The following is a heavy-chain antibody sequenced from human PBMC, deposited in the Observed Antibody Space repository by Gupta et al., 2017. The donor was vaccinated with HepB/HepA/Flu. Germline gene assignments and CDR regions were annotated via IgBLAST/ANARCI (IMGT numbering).Heavy chain of an antibody. CDR2: VDPEDGET. CDR3: ATGGIVGNPYYYYYMDV. D-gene: IGHD1-26*01. J-gene: IGHJ6*03. CDR1: GYTFTDYY. Sequence: EVQLVQSGAEVKKPGATVKISCKVSGYTFTDYYMHWVQQAPGKGLEWMGLVDPEDGETIYAEKFQGRVTITADTSTDTAYMELSSLRSEDTAVYYCATGGIVGNPYYYYYMDVWGKGTTVTVSS. V-gene: IGHV1-69-2*01.